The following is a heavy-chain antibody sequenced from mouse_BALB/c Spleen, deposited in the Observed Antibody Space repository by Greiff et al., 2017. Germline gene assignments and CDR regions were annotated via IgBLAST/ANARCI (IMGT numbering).Heavy chain of an antibody. D-gene: IGHD2-12*01. Sequence: EVQLVESGPGLVKPSQSLSLTCTVTGYSITSDYAWNWIRQFPGNKLEWMGYISYSGSTSYNPSLKSRISITRDTSKNQFFLQLNSVTTEDTATYYCARDDDFAYWGQGTLVTVSA. CDR1: GYSITSDYA. J-gene: IGHJ3*01. V-gene: IGHV3-2*02. CDR2: ISYSGST. CDR3: ARDDDFAY.